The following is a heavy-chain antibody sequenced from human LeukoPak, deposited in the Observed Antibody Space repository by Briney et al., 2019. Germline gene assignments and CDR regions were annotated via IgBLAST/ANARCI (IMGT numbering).Heavy chain of an antibody. CDR2: IIGSGGST. CDR3: ARAGGMSYYYGMDV. J-gene: IGHJ6*02. CDR1: GFTFSSYA. D-gene: IGHD2-15*01. Sequence: GSLRLSCAASGFTFSSYAMSWVRQAPGKGLEWVSAIIGSGGSTYYADSVKGRFTISRDNSKNTLYLQMNSLRAEDTAVYYCARAGGMSYYYGMDVWGQGTTVTVSS. V-gene: IGHV3-23*01.